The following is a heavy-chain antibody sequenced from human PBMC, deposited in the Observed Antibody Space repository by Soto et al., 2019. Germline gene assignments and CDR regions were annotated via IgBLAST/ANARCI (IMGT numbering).Heavy chain of an antibody. D-gene: IGHD3-22*01. J-gene: IGHJ4*02. V-gene: IGHV3-48*02. CDR2: ISSSSSTI. CDR1: GFTFSSYS. Sequence: GGSLRLSCAASGFTFSSYSMNWVRQAPGKGLEWVSYISSSSSTIYYADSVKGRFTISRDNAKNSLYLQMNSLRDEDTAVYYCARDISAGYYDRSGPLGVVYYWGQGTLVTVSS. CDR3: ARDISAGYYDRSGPLGVVYY.